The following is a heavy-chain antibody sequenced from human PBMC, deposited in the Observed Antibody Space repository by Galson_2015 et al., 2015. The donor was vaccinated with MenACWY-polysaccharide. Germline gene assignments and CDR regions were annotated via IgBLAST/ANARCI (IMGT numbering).Heavy chain of an antibody. D-gene: IGHD2-2*01. CDR1: GFTFNSYA. CDR3: AKDLDFSASWLDAFDI. Sequence: SLRLSCAASGFTFNSYAMSWVRQAPGKGLEWVSAIGGSSGSTYYADSVEGRFTISRDNSKNTLYLQMNSLRAEDTAVYYCAKDLDFSASWLDAFDIWGQGTMVTVSS. CDR2: IGGSSGST. V-gene: IGHV3-23*01. J-gene: IGHJ3*02.